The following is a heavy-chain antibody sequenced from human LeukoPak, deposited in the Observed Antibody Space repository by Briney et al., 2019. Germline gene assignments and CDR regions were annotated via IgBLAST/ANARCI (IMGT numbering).Heavy chain of an antibody. CDR1: GGSISSSSYY. D-gene: IGHD1-7*01. Sequence: SETLSLTCTVSGGSISSSSYYWGWIRQPPGKGLEWIGSIYYSGSTYYNPSLKSRVTISVDTSKNQFSLKLSSVTAADTAVYYCARGRPMYNWNYGYYYYYYYMDVWGKGTTVTVSS. CDR2: IYYSGST. J-gene: IGHJ6*03. CDR3: ARGRPMYNWNYGYYYYYYYMDV. V-gene: IGHV4-39*01.